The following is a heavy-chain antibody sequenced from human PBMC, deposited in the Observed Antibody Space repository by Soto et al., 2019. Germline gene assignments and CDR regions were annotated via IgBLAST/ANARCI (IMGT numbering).Heavy chain of an antibody. Sequence: EVQLLESGGGLVQPGGSLRLSCAASGFTFSSYAMSWVRQAPGKGLEWVSAISGASGSTFYIDSVKGRFTISRDNSKHTVYLQLNSLRAEDTAVYYCAKDYPPIPDGSGTSRGSYWGQGTLVTVSS. V-gene: IGHV3-23*01. CDR3: AKDYPPIPDGSGTSRGSY. J-gene: IGHJ4*02. CDR1: GFTFSSYA. CDR2: ISGASGST. D-gene: IGHD3-10*01.